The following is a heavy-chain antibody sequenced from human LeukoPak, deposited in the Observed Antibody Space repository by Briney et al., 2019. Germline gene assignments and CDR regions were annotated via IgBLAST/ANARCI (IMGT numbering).Heavy chain of an antibody. CDR3: AKAGAVVVVAAKFFDY. CDR2: IRYDGSNK. V-gene: IGHV3-30*02. D-gene: IGHD2-15*01. CDR1: GFTFSSYG. J-gene: IGHJ4*02. Sequence: GGSLRLSCAASGFTFSSYGMHWVRQAPGKGLEWVAFIRYDGSNKYYADSVKGRFTISRDNFKNTLYLQMNSLRAEDTAVYYCAKAGAVVVVAAKFFDYWGQGTLVTVSS.